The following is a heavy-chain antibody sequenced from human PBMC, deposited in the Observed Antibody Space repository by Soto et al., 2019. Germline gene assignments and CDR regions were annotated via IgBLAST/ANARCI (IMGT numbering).Heavy chain of an antibody. D-gene: IGHD3-10*01. J-gene: IGHJ4*02. Sequence: QVQLVQSGAEVKKPGSSVKVSCKASGGTFSSYAISWVRQAPGQGLEWMGGLIPIFGTANYAQKFQGRVTITADKSTSTAYMELSRLRSEDTAVYYCARAVTSYYYGSGSHTYYFDYWGQGTLVTVSS. CDR2: LIPIFGTA. V-gene: IGHV1-69*06. CDR3: ARAVTSYYYGSGSHTYYFDY. CDR1: GGTFSSYA.